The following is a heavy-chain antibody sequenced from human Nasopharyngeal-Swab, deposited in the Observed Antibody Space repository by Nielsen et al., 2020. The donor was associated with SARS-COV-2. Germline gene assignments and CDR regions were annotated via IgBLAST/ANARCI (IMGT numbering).Heavy chain of an antibody. CDR1: GGTISSYA. J-gene: IGHJ6*03. CDR3: ARALWVGYDILTGYYGGAYYYYSLDV. CDR2: IIPIFGRA. V-gene: IGHV1-69*06. Sequence: SGKVSGKASGGTISSYAISWVRQAPGQGLEWMGGIIPIFGRANYAQKFQGRVTITADKSTSTAYMELSSLRSEDTAVYYCARALWVGYDILTGYYGGAYYYYSLDVWGKGTTVTVSS. D-gene: IGHD3-9*01.